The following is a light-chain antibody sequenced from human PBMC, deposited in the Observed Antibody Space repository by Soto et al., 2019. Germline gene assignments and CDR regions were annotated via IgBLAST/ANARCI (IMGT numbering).Light chain of an antibody. CDR1: SRDVGGYNY. V-gene: IGLV2-11*01. Sequence: QSVLTQPRSVSGSPGQSVTISCTGTSRDVGGYNYVSWYQQHPGKAPKLMIYDVSKRPSGVPDRFSGSKSGNTSSLTISGLQAEDEADYYCCSYAVSYSLYVFGTGTKVTVL. CDR2: DVS. CDR3: CSYAVSYSLYV. J-gene: IGLJ1*01.